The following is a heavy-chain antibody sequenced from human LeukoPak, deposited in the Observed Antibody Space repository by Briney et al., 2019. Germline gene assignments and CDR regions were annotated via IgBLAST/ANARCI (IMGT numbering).Heavy chain of an antibody. CDR1: GFTFSSYA. V-gene: IGHV3-23*01. Sequence: GGSLRLSCAASGFTFSSYAMSWVRQAPGKGLDWVSGISGSGSITHYADSVKGRFTISRDISKNTLYLQMNSLRAEDTAVYYCTREPIYYDSSGYRGYYFDYWGQGTLVTVSS. CDR2: ISGSGSIT. D-gene: IGHD3-22*01. CDR3: TREPIYYDSSGYRGYYFDY. J-gene: IGHJ4*02.